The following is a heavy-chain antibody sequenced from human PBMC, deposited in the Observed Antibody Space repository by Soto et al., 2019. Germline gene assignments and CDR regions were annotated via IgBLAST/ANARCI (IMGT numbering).Heavy chain of an antibody. V-gene: IGHV3-43D*04. CDR1: GFTFDDYA. J-gene: IGHJ4*02. Sequence: EVQLVESGGVVVQPGGSLRLSCAASGFTFDDYAMPWVRQAPGKGLEWVSLISWDGGSTYYADSVKGRFTISRDNSKNSLYLQMNSLRAEDTALYYCAKDFGGIVVVPAAISSYYFDYWGQGTLVTVSS. CDR3: AKDFGGIVVVPAAISSYYFDY. CDR2: ISWDGGST. D-gene: IGHD2-2*02.